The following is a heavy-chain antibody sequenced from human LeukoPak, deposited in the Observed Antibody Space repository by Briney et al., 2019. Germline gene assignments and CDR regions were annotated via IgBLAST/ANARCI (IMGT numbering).Heavy chain of an antibody. CDR1: GVTLSSYW. Sequence: GGSLRLSCAASGVTLSSYWMHWVRQVPGEGLVWVSRITNDGSDTRYADSVKGRFTISRDNAKNTLYLQMNSLRAEDTAVYFCASSGSGHYYFDFWGQGTLVTVCS. J-gene: IGHJ4*02. CDR2: ITNDGSDT. CDR3: ASSGSGHYYFDF. V-gene: IGHV3-74*01. D-gene: IGHD3-22*01.